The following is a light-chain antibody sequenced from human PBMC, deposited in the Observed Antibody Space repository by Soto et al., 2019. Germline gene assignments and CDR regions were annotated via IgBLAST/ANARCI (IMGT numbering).Light chain of an antibody. V-gene: IGKV3-20*01. CDR2: GAS. Sequence: EIVLTQSPSTLSLSPGERATVPCRTSQSVSFTYLAWYQQKPGQAPRLLIYGASSRATGIPDRFSGSGSGTDFSLTISRLEPEDFAVYYCQQYGNSPETFGQGTKVDIK. CDR3: QQYGNSPET. J-gene: IGKJ1*01. CDR1: QSVSFTY.